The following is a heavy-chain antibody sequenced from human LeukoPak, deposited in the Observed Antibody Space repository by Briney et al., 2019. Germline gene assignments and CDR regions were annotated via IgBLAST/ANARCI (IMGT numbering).Heavy chain of an antibody. V-gene: IGHV4-39*07. CDR2: VYFSGST. D-gene: IGHD5-18*01. Sequence: SETLSLTCTVSGGSVNSPNYYWAWVRQPPGKGLEWIGSVYFSGSTQYNPSLKSRVTISVDTSKDQFSLKLVSATAADTAVYYCARDGSGYSYGHADYWGQGTLVTVSS. CDR1: GGSVNSPNYY. CDR3: ARDGSGYSYGHADY. J-gene: IGHJ4*02.